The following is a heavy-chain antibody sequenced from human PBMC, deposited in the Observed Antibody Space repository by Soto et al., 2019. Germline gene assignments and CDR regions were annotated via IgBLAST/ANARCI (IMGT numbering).Heavy chain of an antibody. V-gene: IGHV3-30-3*01. CDR3: ARFRSERPFDY. CDR2: ISYDGNNK. CDR1: GLTFSRYT. J-gene: IGHJ4*02. Sequence: SGGGVVQPGRSLRLSCAASGLTFSRYTMHWVRQAPGKGLEWVAVISYDGNNKYYADSVKGRFTISRDNSKNTLSLQMNSLRPEDTAVYYCARFRSERPFDYWGQGTLVTVSS.